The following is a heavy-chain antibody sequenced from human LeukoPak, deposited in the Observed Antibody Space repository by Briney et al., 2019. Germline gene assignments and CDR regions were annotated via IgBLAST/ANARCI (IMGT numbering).Heavy chain of an antibody. CDR3: ARSGGLQKFDY. D-gene: IGHD4-11*01. Sequence: GGSLRLSCAASEFTFSNYALHWVRQAPGKGLQWVAVISYDGNTIHYADSVKGRFIISRDTSKNTLYLQMNSLRAEVTAVYYCARSGGLQKFDYWGQGTLVTVSS. V-gene: IGHV3-30-3*01. CDR1: EFTFSNYA. CDR2: ISYDGNTI. J-gene: IGHJ4*02.